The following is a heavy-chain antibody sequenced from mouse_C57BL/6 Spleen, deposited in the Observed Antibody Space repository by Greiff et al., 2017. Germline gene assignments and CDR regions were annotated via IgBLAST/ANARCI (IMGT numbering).Heavy chain of an antibody. CDR3: TAPVEREGVDY. J-gene: IGHJ2*01. CDR1: GFTFSNYW. Sequence: EVHLVESGGGLVQPGGSMKLSCVASGFTFSNYWMNWVRQSPEKGLEWVAQIRLKSDNYATHYAESVKGRFTISRDDSKSSVYLQMNNLRAEDTGIYYCTAPVEREGVDYWGQGTTLTVSS. CDR2: IRLKSDNYAT. V-gene: IGHV6-3*01. D-gene: IGHD1-1*01.